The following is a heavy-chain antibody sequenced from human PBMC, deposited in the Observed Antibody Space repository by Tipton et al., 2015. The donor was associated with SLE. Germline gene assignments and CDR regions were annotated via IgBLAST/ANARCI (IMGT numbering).Heavy chain of an antibody. D-gene: IGHD2-15*01. CDR3: AICCSGGSFDY. Sequence: TLSLTCTVSGVSISSYYWSWIRQPPGKGLEWIGDIYYSGSTNYNPSLKSRVTISVDTSKNQFSLKLSSVTAADTAVYYCAICCSGGSFDYWGQGTLVTVSS. V-gene: IGHV4-59*07. CDR1: GVSISSYY. CDR2: IYYSGST. J-gene: IGHJ4*02.